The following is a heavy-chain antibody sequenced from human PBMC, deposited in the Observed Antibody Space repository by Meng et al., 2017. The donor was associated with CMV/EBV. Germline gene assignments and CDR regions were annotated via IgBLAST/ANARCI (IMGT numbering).Heavy chain of an antibody. V-gene: IGHV2-5*02. Sequence: QILLEDSVHTPVRSPHALTLSCTFSGFSLSTSGVVVGWIRQPPGKALEWLALIYWDDDKRYSPSLKSRLTITKDTSKNLMVLTMTYMDPVDTATYYCAHRLPGSGSYYPYYFDYWGQGTLVTVSS. J-gene: IGHJ4*02. D-gene: IGHD3-10*01. CDR2: IYWDDDK. CDR3: AHRLPGSGSYYPYYFDY. CDR1: GFSLSTSGVV.